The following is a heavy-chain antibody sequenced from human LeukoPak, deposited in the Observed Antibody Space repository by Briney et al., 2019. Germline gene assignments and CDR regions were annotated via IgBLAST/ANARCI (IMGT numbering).Heavy chain of an antibody. CDR1: GFTFSSYG. J-gene: IGHJ3*02. CDR3: ARAPRYSGYGGDAFDI. Sequence: QPGGSLRLSWAASGFTFSSYGMNWVRKAPGKGLEWVSYISSSSGTIYYADSVKGRFTISRDNAKNSLYLQMNSLRAEDTAVYYCARAPRYSGYGGDAFDIWGQGTMVTVSS. D-gene: IGHD5-12*01. CDR2: ISSSSGTI. V-gene: IGHV3-48*04.